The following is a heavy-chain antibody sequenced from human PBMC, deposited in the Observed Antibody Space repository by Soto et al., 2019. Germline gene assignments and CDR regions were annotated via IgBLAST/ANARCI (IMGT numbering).Heavy chain of an antibody. CDR1: GYSFTSYW. V-gene: IGHV5-51*01. Sequence: PGESLKISCKGSGYSFTSYWIGWVRQMPGKGLEWMGIIYPGDSDTRYSPSFQGQVTISADKSSSTAYLQWSSLKASDTAMYYCARRGWSRGDGMDVWGQGTTVTVSS. J-gene: IGHJ6*02. D-gene: IGHD3-16*01. CDR3: ARRGWSRGDGMDV. CDR2: IYPGDSDT.